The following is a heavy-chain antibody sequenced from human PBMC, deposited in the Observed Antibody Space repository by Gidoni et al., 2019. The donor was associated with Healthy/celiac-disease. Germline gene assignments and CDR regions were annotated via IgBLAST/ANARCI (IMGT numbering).Heavy chain of an antibody. Sequence: QVQLQESGPGRAKPSETMSLTCTDSGGSTSSYYWSWIRQPPGKGLEWIGYIYYSGSTNYNPSLKSGVTISVDTSKNQFSLKLSSVTAADTAVYYCARGSDSSGRDYWGQGNLVTVSS. CDR3: ARGSDSSGRDY. CDR2: IYYSGST. J-gene: IGHJ4*02. D-gene: IGHD3-22*01. V-gene: IGHV4-59*01. CDR1: GGSTSSYY.